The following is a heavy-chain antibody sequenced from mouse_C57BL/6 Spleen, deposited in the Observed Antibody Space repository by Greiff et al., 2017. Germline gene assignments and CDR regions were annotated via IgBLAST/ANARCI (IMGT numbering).Heavy chain of an antibody. D-gene: IGHD2-4*01. V-gene: IGHV1-53*01. CDR3: ARWALYDYDWFAY. CDR2: INPSNGGT. J-gene: IGHJ3*01. CDR1: GYTFTSYW. Sequence: QVQLQQPGTELVKPGPSVKLSCKASGYTFTSYWMHWVKQRPGQGLEWIGNINPSNGGTNYNEKFNSKATLTVNKSSITAYMQLSILTSEDSAVYYGARWALYDYDWFAYWGQGTLVTVSA.